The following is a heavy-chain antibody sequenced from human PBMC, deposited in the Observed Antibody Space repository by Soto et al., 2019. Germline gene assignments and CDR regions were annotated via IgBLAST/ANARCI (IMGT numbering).Heavy chain of an antibody. J-gene: IGHJ4*02. CDR3: ARLLPVAAGYFDY. CDR1: GGSISSSAYY. Sequence: QLQLQESGPGLVKPSETLSLTCAVSGGSISSSAYYWGWIRQPPGKGLEWIASLSYGGDTLYNSSLKPRRTISVDTSRNQFSLRLTPVPAADTALDYGARLLPVAAGYFDYWGQGILVTVSS. V-gene: IGHV4-39*01. D-gene: IGHD2-2*01. CDR2: LSYGGDT.